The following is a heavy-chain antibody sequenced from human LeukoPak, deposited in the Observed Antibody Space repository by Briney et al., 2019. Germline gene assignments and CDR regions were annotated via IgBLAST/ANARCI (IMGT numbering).Heavy chain of an antibody. V-gene: IGHV1-18*01. D-gene: IGHD4-23*01. J-gene: IGHJ4*02. Sequence: ASVKVSCKASGYTFTGYGISWVRQAPGQGLEWVGWISAYNRDTNYAQKVQGRVTMTTDTSTTTAYMELKNLRSDDTAVYYCARDTSGGPYFDYWGQGTLVTVAS. CDR2: ISAYNRDT. CDR3: ARDTSGGPYFDY. CDR1: GYTFTGYG.